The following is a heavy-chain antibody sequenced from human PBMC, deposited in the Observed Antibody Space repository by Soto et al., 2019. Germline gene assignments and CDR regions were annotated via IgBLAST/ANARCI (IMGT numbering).Heavy chain of an antibody. Sequence: SVKVSCKASGSTFSSYAISWVRQAPGQGLEWMGGIIPIFGTANYAQKFQGRVTITADESTSTAYMELSSLRSEDTAVYYCARVYCSSTSCYTLGAYYYYGMDAWGHGTTVTVTS. V-gene: IGHV1-69*13. CDR1: GSTFSSYA. CDR2: IIPIFGTA. CDR3: ARVYCSSTSCYTLGAYYYYGMDA. J-gene: IGHJ6*02. D-gene: IGHD2-2*02.